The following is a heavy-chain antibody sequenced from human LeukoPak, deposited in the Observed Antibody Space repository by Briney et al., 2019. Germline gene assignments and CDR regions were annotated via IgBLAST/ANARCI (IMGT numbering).Heavy chain of an antibody. D-gene: IGHD2-2*02. V-gene: IGHV1-2*02. J-gene: IGHJ4*02. CDR3: ARVYHDIVVVPAAIRDPGDY. Sequence: ASVKVSCKASGYTFTGYYMHWVRQAPGQGLEWMGWINPNSGGTNYAQKFQGRVTMTRDTSISTAYMELSRLRSDDTAVYYCARVYHDIVVVPAAIRDPGDYWGQGTLVTVSS. CDR2: INPNSGGT. CDR1: GYTFTGYY.